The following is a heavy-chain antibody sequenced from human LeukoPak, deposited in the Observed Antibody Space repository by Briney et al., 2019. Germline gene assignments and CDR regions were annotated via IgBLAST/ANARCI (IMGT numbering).Heavy chain of an antibody. CDR1: GFTFSGYC. J-gene: IGHJ3*02. CDR2: INSDGSST. D-gene: IGHD5-18*01. CDR3: VRGGYSYGFMLAFDI. V-gene: IGHV3-74*01. Sequence: GGSLRLSCAASGFTFSGYCMHWVRQAPGKGLVWVSRINSDGSSTSYADSVKGRFTISRDSAKNTLYLQMNSLRAEDTAVYYCVRGGYSYGFMLAFDIWGLGTRVTVSS.